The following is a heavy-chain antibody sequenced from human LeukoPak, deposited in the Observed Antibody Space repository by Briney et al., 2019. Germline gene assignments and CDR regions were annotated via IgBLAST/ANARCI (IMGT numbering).Heavy chain of an antibody. CDR1: GFTFGNYA. CDR3: ARDPRTVRI. Sequence: PGGSLRLSCAASGFTFGNYAMRWVRQAPGKGLERVSGISGSGDSTYYADSVKGRFTISRDNAKNLLYLQMDSLRVEDTAIYYCARDPRTVRIWGQGTLVTVSS. D-gene: IGHD1-1*01. J-gene: IGHJ4*02. CDR2: ISGSGDST. V-gene: IGHV3-23*01.